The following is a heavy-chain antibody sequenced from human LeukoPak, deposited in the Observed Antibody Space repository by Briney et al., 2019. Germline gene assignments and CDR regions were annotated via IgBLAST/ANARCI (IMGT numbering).Heavy chain of an antibody. CDR2: ISSSSSYI. V-gene: IGHV3-21*01. D-gene: IGHD4-17*01. J-gene: IGHJ1*01. CDR1: GFTFSSYS. CDR3: AVDYGDYEYFQH. Sequence: GGSLRLSCAASGFTFSSYSMSWVRHAPGKGLEWVSSISSSSSYIYYADSVKGRFTISRDNAKNSLYLQMNSLRAEDTAVYYCAVDYGDYEYFQHWGQGTLVTVSS.